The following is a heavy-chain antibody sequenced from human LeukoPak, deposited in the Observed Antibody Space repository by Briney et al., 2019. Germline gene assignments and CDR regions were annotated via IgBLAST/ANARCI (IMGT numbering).Heavy chain of an antibody. CDR3: ARGLGYCSGGSCYLDAFDI. J-gene: IGHJ3*02. V-gene: IGHV4-39*01. D-gene: IGHD2-15*01. Sequence: PSETLSLTCPVSGGSISSSSYYWGWIRQPPGKGLEWIGSISYSGSTYYNPSLKSRVTTSVDTSKNQFSLKLSSVTAADTAVYYCARGLGYCSGGSCYLDAFDIWGQGTMVTVSS. CDR1: GGSISSSSYY. CDR2: ISYSGST.